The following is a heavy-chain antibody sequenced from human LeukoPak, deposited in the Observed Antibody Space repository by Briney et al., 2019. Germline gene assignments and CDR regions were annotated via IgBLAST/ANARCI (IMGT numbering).Heavy chain of an antibody. CDR3: ASTGSYYRSNDY. J-gene: IGHJ4*02. D-gene: IGHD1-26*01. V-gene: IGHV4-34*01. CDR2: INHSGST. Sequence: SSETLSLTCAVYGGSFSGYYWSWIRQPPGKGLEWIWEINHSGSTNYNPSLTSRVTISVDTSKNQFSLKLSSVTAADTAVYYCASTGSYYRSNDYWGQGTLVTVSS. CDR1: GGSFSGYY.